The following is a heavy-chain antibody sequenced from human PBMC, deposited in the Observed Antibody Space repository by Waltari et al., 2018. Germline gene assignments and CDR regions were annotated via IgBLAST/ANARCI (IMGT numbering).Heavy chain of an antibody. CDR2: INPNSGGT. CDR1: GYTFTGYY. J-gene: IGHJ4*02. CDR3: ARDRGVVVAATYYFDY. D-gene: IGHD2-15*01. Sequence: QVQLVQSGAEVKKPGASVKVSCKASGYTFTGYYIHWLRHAPGQGLEWMGWINPNSGGTNYAQKFQGRVTMTRDTSISTAYMELSRLRSDDTAVYYCARDRGVVVAATYYFDYWGQGTLVTVSS. V-gene: IGHV1-2*02.